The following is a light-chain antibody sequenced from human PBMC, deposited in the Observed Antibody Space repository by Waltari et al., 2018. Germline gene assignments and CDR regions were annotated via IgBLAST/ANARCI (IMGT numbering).Light chain of an antibody. J-gene: IGLJ3*02. CDR3: QVWDDTNNSGV. CDR2: YDS. CDR1: NIDTKS. V-gene: IGLV3-21*04. Sequence: YVVPQPPSVSVAPRQTPRLTCEGANIDTKSVHWYQQKAGQAPLLVMFYDSDRPSGIPERFSGSNSGSTATLTINWVEPGDEADYHCQVWDDTNNSGVFGGGTKLTVL.